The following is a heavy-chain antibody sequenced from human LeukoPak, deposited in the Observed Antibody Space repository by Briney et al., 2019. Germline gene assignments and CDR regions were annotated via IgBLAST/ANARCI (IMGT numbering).Heavy chain of an antibody. V-gene: IGHV4-59*08. CDR2: IYYSGST. D-gene: IGHD3-10*01. CDR1: GVSISSYY. CDR3: ARHRKSTFGEQLNP. J-gene: IGHJ5*02. Sequence: SETLSLTCTVSGVSISSYYWSWIRQPPGKGLEWIGYIYYSGSTNYNPSLKSRVTISVDTSKNQFSLKLSSVTAADTAVYYCARHRKSTFGEQLNPWGQGTLVTVSS.